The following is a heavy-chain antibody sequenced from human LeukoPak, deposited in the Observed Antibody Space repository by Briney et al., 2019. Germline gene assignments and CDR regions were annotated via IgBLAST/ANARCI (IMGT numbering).Heavy chain of an antibody. J-gene: IGHJ4*02. CDR3: AKGAPAAFRNDFDY. V-gene: IGHV3-30*02. Sequence: GGSLRLSCAASGFTFSSYGMHWVRQAPGKGLEWVAFIRYDGSNKYYADSVKGRFTISRDNSKNTLYLQMNSLRAEDTAVYYCAKGAPAAFRNDFDYWGQGTLVTVSS. CDR2: IRYDGSNK. D-gene: IGHD2-2*01. CDR1: GFTFSSYG.